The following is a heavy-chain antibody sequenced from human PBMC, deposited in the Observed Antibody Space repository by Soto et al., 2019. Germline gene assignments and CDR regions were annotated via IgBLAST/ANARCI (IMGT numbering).Heavy chain of an antibody. V-gene: IGHV4-59*01. CDR3: ARDRLGSGSYLAFYP. Sequence: PSETLSLTCTVSCGSINYYYWSWIRQPPGRGPEWIGYITYSGNTNYNPSLKSRVSISLDTSRNQFSLMLSSVTAADTAVYYCARDRLGSGSYLAFYPWGQGTLVTVSS. CDR2: ITYSGNT. J-gene: IGHJ5*02. CDR1: CGSINYYY. D-gene: IGHD3-10*01.